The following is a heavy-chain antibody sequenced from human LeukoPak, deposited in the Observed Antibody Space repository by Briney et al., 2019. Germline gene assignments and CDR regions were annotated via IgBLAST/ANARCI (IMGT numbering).Heavy chain of an antibody. V-gene: IGHV4-59*01. CDR1: GGSTSSYY. CDR2: IYYSGST. D-gene: IGHD3-10*01. CDR3: AKSGVRGVIMDYYYYGMDV. Sequence: SETLSLTCTVSGGSTSSYYWSWIRQPPGKGLEWIGYIYYSGSTNYNPSLKSRVTISVDTSKNQFSLKLSSVTAADTAVYYCAKSGVRGVIMDYYYYGMDVWGQGTTVTVSS. J-gene: IGHJ6*02.